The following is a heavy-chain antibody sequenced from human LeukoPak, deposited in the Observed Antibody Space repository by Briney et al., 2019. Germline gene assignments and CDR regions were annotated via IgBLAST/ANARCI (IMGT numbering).Heavy chain of an antibody. J-gene: IGHJ4*02. CDR2: ISSDGGST. Sequence: PGGSLRLSCSASGFTFSTYAMHWVRQAPGKGLEYVSTISSDGGSTYYADSVKGRFTISRDNSKNTLYLQTSGLRVEDAAVYYCVKSTVTSVIDYWGQGTLVTVSS. CDR1: GFTFSTYA. V-gene: IGHV3-64D*06. D-gene: IGHD4-17*01. CDR3: VKSTVTSVIDY.